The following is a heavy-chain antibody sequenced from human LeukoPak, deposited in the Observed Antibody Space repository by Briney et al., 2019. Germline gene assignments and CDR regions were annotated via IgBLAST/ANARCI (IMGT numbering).Heavy chain of an antibody. D-gene: IGHD3-3*01. V-gene: IGHV3-73*01. J-gene: IGHJ4*02. CDR1: GFSFSNYG. CDR2: IRSKANSYAT. CDR3: TRGEDDFWSGYPRSGRNFDY. Sequence: GGSLRLSCAASGFSFSNYGMHWVRQASGKGLEWVGRIRSKANSYATAYAASVKGRFTISRDDSKNTAYLQMNSLKTEDTAVYYCTRGEDDFWSGYPRSGRNFDYWGQGTLVTVSS.